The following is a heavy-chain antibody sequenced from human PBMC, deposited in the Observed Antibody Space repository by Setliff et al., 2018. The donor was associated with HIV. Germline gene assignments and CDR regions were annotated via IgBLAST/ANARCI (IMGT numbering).Heavy chain of an antibody. D-gene: IGHD3-22*01. CDR3: ARDDYLDSSGYEGASY. J-gene: IGHJ4*02. V-gene: IGHV4-59*11. CDR1: GGSIRSHY. Sequence: SETLSLTCTVSGGSIRSHYWSWIRQPPGKGLEWIGYIYYSGSTNYNPSLKSRVTISVDTSKNQFSLKLSSVTAADTAVYYCARDDYLDSSGYEGASYWGRGTLVTVSS. CDR2: IYYSGST.